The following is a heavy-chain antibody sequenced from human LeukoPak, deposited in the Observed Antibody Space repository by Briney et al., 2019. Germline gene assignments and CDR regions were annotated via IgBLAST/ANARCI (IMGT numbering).Heavy chain of an antibody. J-gene: IGHJ4*02. V-gene: IGHV1-69*04. CDR3: ASPFLGGFDY. Sequence: SVKVSCKASGGTFSSYAISWVRQAPGQGLEWMGRIIPILGIANYAQKFQGRVTITADKSTSTAFMELSSLRSEDTAVYYCASPFLGGFDYWGQGTLVTVSS. CDR1: GGTFSSYA. D-gene: IGHD3-16*01. CDR2: IIPILGIA.